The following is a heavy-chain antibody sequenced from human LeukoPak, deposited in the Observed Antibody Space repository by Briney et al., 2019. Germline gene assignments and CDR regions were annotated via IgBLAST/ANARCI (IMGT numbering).Heavy chain of an antibody. V-gene: IGHV1-18*01. Sequence: ASVKVSCKASGYSFTSYGISWVRQAPGQGLEWMGRINVHNGNTNYAERVQGRVTMTTDTSTSTAYMELRSLRSDDTAAYYCGRSGYRYSYDFDYYMDVWGQGTTITVSS. CDR2: INVHNGNT. J-gene: IGHJ6*03. CDR3: GRSGYRYSYDFDYYMDV. D-gene: IGHD5-18*01. CDR1: GYSFTSYG.